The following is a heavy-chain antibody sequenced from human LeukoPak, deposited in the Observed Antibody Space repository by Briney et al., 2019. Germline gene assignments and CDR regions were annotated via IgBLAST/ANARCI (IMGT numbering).Heavy chain of an antibody. CDR3: ARSMVRGVISYGMDV. Sequence: GGSVTLFCAAWRFTLSSYAMHWVRGARGGAREYVSAISSNGGSTYYANSVKGRFTISRDNSKNTLYLQMGSLRAEDMAVYYCARSMVRGVISYGMDVWGQGTTVTV. D-gene: IGHD3-10*01. CDR2: ISSNGGST. CDR1: RFTLSSYA. J-gene: IGHJ6*02. V-gene: IGHV3-64*01.